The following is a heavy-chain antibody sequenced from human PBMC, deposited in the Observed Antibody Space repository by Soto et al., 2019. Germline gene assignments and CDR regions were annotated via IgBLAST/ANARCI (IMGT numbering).Heavy chain of an antibody. CDR2: IGPSGKT. D-gene: IGHD4-4*01. J-gene: IGHJ6*02. Sequence: EVQLLESGGDLVQPGGSLRLVCAASGFTFSNSGMRWVRQAPGQGLEWVSSIGPSGKTYYSDAVKGRFTISRDISKNTLFLQMDSLRAEDTATYYCAKLLHNSYYNVMDVWGHGTTVTVSS. CDR3: AKLLHNSYYNVMDV. CDR1: GFTFSNSG. V-gene: IGHV3-23*01.